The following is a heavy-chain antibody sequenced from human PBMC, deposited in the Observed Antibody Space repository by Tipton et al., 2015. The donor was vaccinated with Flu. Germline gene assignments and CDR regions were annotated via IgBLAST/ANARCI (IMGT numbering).Heavy chain of an antibody. CDR3: ASKVANWGVWEPLDY. Sequence: TLSLTCTVSGYSISSGYYWGWVRQPPGKGLEWIGCIYPRGSTYYNPSLTSRVTVSADTSKKQFSLKLTSVTATDTAVYYCASKVANWGVWEPLDYWGHGTRVTVSS. J-gene: IGHJ4*01. V-gene: IGHV4-38-2*02. CDR2: IYPRGST. CDR1: GYSISSGYY. D-gene: IGHD7-27*01.